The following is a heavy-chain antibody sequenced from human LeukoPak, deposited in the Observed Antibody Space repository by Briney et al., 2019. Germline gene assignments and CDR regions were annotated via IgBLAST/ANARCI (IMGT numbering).Heavy chain of an antibody. V-gene: IGHV3-21*01. CDR1: GLTFSSYS. CDR3: AKSEGYFDY. J-gene: IGHJ4*02. CDR2: ISSSGSYI. Sequence: GGSLRLSCAASGLTFSSYSMNWVRQAPGKGLEWVSSISSSGSYIYYAVSVKGRFTISRDNAKNSLYLQMNSLRAEDTAVYYCAKSEGYFDYWGQGTLVTVSS.